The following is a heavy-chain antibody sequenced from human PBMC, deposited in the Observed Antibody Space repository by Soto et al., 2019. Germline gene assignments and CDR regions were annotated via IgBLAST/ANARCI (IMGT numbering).Heavy chain of an antibody. V-gene: IGHV1-69*13. D-gene: IGHD2-15*01. J-gene: IGHJ6*02. CDR3: ARAPGGIFYGMDV. CDR2: IIPIFGAA. CDR1: GGTFSSYA. Sequence: SVKVSCKASGGTFSSYAISWVRQAPGQGLEWMGGIIPIFGAANYAQKFQGRVTITADESTSTAYMELSSLRSEDTAVYSCARAPGGIFYGMDVWGQGTTVTVSS.